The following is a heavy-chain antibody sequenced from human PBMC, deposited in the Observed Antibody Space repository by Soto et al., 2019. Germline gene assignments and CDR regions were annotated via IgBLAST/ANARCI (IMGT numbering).Heavy chain of an antibody. Sequence: PGESLKISCKGSGYSFTSYWIGWVRQMPGKGLEWMGIIYPGDSDTRYSPSFQGQVTISADKSISTAYLQWSSLKASDTAMYFCGRRSEWELQLHDYWGQGTLVTVSS. J-gene: IGHJ4*02. CDR3: GRRSEWELQLHDY. CDR2: IYPGDSDT. V-gene: IGHV5-51*01. CDR1: GYSFTSYW. D-gene: IGHD1-26*01.